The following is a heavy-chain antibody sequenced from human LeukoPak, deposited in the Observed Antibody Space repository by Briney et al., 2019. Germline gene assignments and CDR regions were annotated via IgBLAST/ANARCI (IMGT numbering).Heavy chain of an antibody. V-gene: IGHV4-59*12. Sequence: PSETLSLTCTVSGGSISSYYWSWIRQPPGKGLEWIGYIYYSGSTNYNPSLKSRITISVDTSKNEFSLKLSSVTAADTAVYYCAREDSSSSGYWGQGTLVTVSS. CDR1: GGSISSYY. D-gene: IGHD6-6*01. CDR3: AREDSSSSGY. J-gene: IGHJ4*02. CDR2: IYYSGST.